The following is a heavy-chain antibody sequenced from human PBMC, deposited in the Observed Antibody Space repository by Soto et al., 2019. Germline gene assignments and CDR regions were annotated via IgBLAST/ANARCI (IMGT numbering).Heavy chain of an antibody. V-gene: IGHV3-23*01. CDR2: ISGSGGST. Sequence: GGSLRLSCAASGFTFSSYAMSWVRQAPGKGLEGVSAISGSGGSTYYADSVKGRFTISRDNSKNTLYLQMNSLRAEDTAVYYCAKAIVVVPAGSFDYWGQGTLVTVSS. CDR3: AKAIVVVPAGSFDY. J-gene: IGHJ4*02. D-gene: IGHD2-2*01. CDR1: GFTFSSYA.